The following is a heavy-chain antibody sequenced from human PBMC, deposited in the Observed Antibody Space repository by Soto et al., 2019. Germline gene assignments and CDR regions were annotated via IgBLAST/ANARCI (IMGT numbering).Heavy chain of an antibody. CDR2: IIPMPGTS. CDR1: GGTFSSYG. D-gene: IGHD3-22*01. Sequence: SVKVSCKASGGTFSSYGISWVRQAPGQGLEWMGGIIPMPGTSNYAQKFQGRVTITADESTSTAYMELSSLRSEDTAVYYCARDRYYEISGYFYESAYWGQGALVTVSS. CDR3: ARDRYYEISGYFYESAY. J-gene: IGHJ4*02. V-gene: IGHV1-69*13.